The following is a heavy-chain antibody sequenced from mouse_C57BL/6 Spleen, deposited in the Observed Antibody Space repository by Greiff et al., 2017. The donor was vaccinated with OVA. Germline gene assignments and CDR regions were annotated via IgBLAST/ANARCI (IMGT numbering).Heavy chain of an antibody. J-gene: IGHJ3*01. CDR3: ARDQGMASFAY. D-gene: IGHD2-10*02. CDR2: ISDGGSYT. Sequence: DVMLVESGGGLVKPGGSLKLSCAASGFTFSSYAMSWVRQTPEKRLEWVATISDGGSYTYYPDNVKGRFTISRDNAKNNLYLQMSHLKSEDTAMYYCARDQGMASFAYWGQGTLVTVSA. V-gene: IGHV5-4*01. CDR1: GFTFSSYA.